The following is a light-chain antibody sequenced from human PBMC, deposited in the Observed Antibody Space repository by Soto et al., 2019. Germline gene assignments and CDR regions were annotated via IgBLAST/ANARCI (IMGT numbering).Light chain of an antibody. J-gene: IGKJ2*01. CDR3: MQCTHWPHT. CDR1: HSVLYSDGNTY. CDR2: KVS. V-gene: IGKV2-30*01. Sequence: DVVMTQSPLSLPVTLGQPASISCRSSHSVLYSDGNTYLNWFHQRPGQSPRRLLSKVSHPDTGVPVRFSGSGSDADFTLKISRVESDDGGVYYFMQCTHWPHTFDQGTKREIK.